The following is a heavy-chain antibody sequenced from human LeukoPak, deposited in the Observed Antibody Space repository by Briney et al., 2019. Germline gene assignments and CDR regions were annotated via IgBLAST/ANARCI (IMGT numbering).Heavy chain of an antibody. Sequence: GGSLRLSCAASGFTFSSYAMHWVRQAPGKGLEWVAVISYDGSNKYYADSVKGRFTISRDNSKNTLYLQMNSLRAEDTAVYYCARSPAVAGTNYWGQGTLVTVSS. CDR2: ISYDGSNK. D-gene: IGHD6-19*01. V-gene: IGHV3-30-3*01. J-gene: IGHJ4*02. CDR1: GFTFSSYA. CDR3: ARSPAVAGTNY.